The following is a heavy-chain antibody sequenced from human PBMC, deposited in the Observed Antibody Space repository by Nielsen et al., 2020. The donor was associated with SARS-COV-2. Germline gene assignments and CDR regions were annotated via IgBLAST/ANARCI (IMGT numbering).Heavy chain of an antibody. J-gene: IGHJ4*02. D-gene: IGHD3-22*01. Sequence: GSLRLSCAVYGGSFSGYYWSWIRQPPGKGLEWIGEINHSGSTNYNPSLKSRVTISVDTSKNQFSLKLSSVTAADTAVYYCAREVRTYYYDSSGYYHFDYWGQGTLVTVSS. CDR3: AREVRTYYYDSSGYYHFDY. CDR1: GGSFSGYY. V-gene: IGHV4-34*01. CDR2: INHSGST.